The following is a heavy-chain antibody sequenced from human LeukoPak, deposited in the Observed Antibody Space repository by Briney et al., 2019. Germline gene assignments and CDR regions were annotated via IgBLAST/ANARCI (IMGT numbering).Heavy chain of an antibody. J-gene: IGHJ4*02. CDR2: IIPSFGTT. CDR1: GYTFTSYA. Sequence: GASVKVSCKASGYTFTSYAISWVRQAPGQGLAWMGGIIPSFGTTNYAQKFRGRVTITADESTSTAYMELSSLRSEDTAVYYCAINYYYTSSGYYYYFWGQGTLVTVSS. V-gene: IGHV1-69*13. D-gene: IGHD3-22*01. CDR3: AINYYYTSSGYYYYF.